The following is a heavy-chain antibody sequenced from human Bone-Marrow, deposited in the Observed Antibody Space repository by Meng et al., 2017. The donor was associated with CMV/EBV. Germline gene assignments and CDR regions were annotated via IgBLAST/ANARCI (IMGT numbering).Heavy chain of an antibody. D-gene: IGHD2-2*01. CDR2: ISFDGSDK. CDR3: AREMEDTSSYAY. Sequence: GESLKISCVASGFNFGGNGMHWVRQAPGKGLEWVAAISFDGSDKYYADSVKGRFSISRDNSKNTLYLLMDRPTAEDTAVYYCAREMEDTSSYAYWGQGTLVTVSS. V-gene: IGHV3-30*03. J-gene: IGHJ4*02. CDR1: GFNFGGNG.